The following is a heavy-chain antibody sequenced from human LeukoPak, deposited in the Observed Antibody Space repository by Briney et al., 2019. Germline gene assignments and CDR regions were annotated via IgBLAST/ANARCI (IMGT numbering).Heavy chain of an antibody. J-gene: IGHJ6*03. Sequence: GGSLRLSCAASGFTFSSYWMIWVRQAPGKGLEGVANIKEDGSEEYYVDSVKGRFTISRDNAKNSLYLQMKTVRAEDTALYYCARGVLTGIDYMDVWGKGTTVTVAS. CDR2: IKEDGSEE. V-gene: IGHV3-7*01. CDR3: ARGVLTGIDYMDV. CDR1: GFTFSSYW. D-gene: IGHD1-20*01.